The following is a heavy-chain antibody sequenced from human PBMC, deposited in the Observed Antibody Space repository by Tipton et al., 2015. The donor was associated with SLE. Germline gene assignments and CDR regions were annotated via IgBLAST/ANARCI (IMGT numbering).Heavy chain of an antibody. D-gene: IGHD2-15*01. CDR1: GDTFSKFA. V-gene: IGHV1-69*05. CDR3: ARGDCTRRRCFLDY. J-gene: IGHJ4*02. Sequence: QLVQSGAEVKTPGASVKVSCKASGDTFSKFAIGWVGQAPGQGLEWLGGILPGFGTPDYAQKFQGRVTITTDDSTTTAYMELSSLRSQDTAMYFCARGDCTRRRCFLDYWFQGPLVTVSS. CDR2: ILPGFGTP.